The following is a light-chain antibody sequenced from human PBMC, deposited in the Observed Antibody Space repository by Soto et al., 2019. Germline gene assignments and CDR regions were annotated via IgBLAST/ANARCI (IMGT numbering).Light chain of an antibody. CDR2: GAS. CDR1: QSVTSSY. CDR3: QQYGTSRQT. V-gene: IGKV3-20*01. Sequence: DIVLTQSPGTLSLSPGERATLSCRASQSVTSSYVAWYQQKPGQAPRLLIYGASSRVTGIPDRFTGSGSGTDFALAISRLEPEDCAVYYCQQYGTSRQTFVLGSKVKV. J-gene: IGKJ1*01.